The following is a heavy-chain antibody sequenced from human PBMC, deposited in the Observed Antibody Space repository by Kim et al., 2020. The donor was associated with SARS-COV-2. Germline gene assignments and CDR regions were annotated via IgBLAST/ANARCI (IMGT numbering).Heavy chain of an antibody. D-gene: IGHD3-22*01. J-gene: IGHJ4*02. V-gene: IGHV4-4*02. CDR1: GGSISSSNW. CDR3: ANLGFSGYYFDY. CDR2: IYHSGST. Sequence: SETLSLTCAVSGGSISSSNWWSWVRQPPGKGLEWIGEIYHSGSTNYNPSLKSRVTISVDKSKNQFSLKLSSVTAADTAVYYCANLGFSGYYFDYWGQGTLVTVSS.